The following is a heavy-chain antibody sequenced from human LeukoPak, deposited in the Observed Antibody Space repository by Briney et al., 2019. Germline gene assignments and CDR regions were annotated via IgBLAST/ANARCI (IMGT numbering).Heavy chain of an antibody. J-gene: IGHJ4*02. V-gene: IGHV3-30*18. CDR3: AKDPPSGSSTSFDY. CDR2: ISYDGSNK. CDR1: GFTFSSYG. Sequence: GGSLRLSCAASGFTFSSYGMHWVRQAPGKGLEWVAVISYDGSNKYYADSVKGRFTISRDNSKNTLYLQMNSLRAEDTAVYYCAKDPPSGSSTSFDYWGQGTLVTVPS. D-gene: IGHD6-6*01.